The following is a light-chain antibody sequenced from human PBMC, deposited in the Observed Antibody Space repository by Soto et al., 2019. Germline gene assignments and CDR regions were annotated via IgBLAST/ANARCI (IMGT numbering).Light chain of an antibody. Sequence: QSALTQPASMSGPPGQSITISCTGSSSDVGAYTSVSWYQQHPGKAPKLMIYEVSNRPSGVSRRFSGSKSGNTASLTISGLQAEDEAHYYCSSYTSDNRDYVFGTGTKVTVL. J-gene: IGLJ1*01. CDR1: SSDVGAYTS. V-gene: IGLV2-14*01. CDR3: SSYTSDNRDYV. CDR2: EVS.